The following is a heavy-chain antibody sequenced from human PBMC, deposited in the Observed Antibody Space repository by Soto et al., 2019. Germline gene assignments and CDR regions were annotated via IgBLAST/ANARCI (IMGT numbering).Heavy chain of an antibody. CDR1: GGSISSSSYY. CDR3: ARHRGVEQLDFDY. J-gene: IGHJ4*02. V-gene: IGHV4-39*01. D-gene: IGHD6-6*01. Sequence: SETLSLTCTVSGGSISSSSYYWGWIRQPPGKGLEWIGSIYYSVSTYYNPSLKSRVTISVDTSKNQFSLKLSSVTAADTAVYYCARHRGVEQLDFDYWGQGTLVTVSS. CDR2: IYYSVST.